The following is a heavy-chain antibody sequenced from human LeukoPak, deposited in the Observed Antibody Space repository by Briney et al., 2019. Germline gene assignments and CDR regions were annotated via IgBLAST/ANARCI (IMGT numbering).Heavy chain of an antibody. CDR3: ARLLGAVPDPLSHTPFDY. CDR1: GGTFSIYS. V-gene: IGHV1-69*02. Sequence: GASMKVSCKASGGTFSIYSISWVRQAPGQGLKWMRRIIPIVCIPTYAQKFQGRVTVTADKSTSTAYMELSSLRSEDTAVYNCARLLGAVPDPLSHTPFDYRGQGTLVTVSS. D-gene: IGHD2-2*01. J-gene: IGHJ4*02. CDR2: IIPIVCIP.